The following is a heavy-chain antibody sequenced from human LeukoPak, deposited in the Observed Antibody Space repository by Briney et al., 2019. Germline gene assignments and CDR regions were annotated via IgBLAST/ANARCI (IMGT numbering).Heavy chain of an antibody. Sequence: PGGSLRLSCAASGFTFTNYAMTWVRQAPGKGLEWVSGISEGVGNTYYADSVKGRFTISRDHSKNTLYLQMNSLRAEDTALYYCAKREKGPTGRFFDYWGQGTLVTVSS. CDR2: ISEGVGNT. CDR3: AKREKGPTGRFFDY. D-gene: IGHD4-17*01. V-gene: IGHV3-23*01. CDR1: GFTFTNYA. J-gene: IGHJ4*02.